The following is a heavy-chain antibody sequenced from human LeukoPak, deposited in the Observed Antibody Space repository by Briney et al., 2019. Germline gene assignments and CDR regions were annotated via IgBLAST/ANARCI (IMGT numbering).Heavy chain of an antibody. V-gene: IGHV4-59*01. Sequence: PSETLSLTCTVSGDSISSYYWSWIRQPPGKGLEWIGYIYYSGSTNYNPSLKSRDTISVDTSKNQFSLKLSSVTAADTAVYYCARLARRYYFDYWGQGTLVTVSS. CDR2: IYYSGST. J-gene: IGHJ4*02. CDR1: GDSISSYY. CDR3: ARLARRYYFDY.